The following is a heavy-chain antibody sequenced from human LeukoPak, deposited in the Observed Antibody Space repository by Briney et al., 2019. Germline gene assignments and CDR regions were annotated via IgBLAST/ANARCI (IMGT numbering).Heavy chain of an antibody. D-gene: IGHD5-18*01. J-gene: IGHJ5*02. CDR3: AKELRGYSYGLRNNWFDP. CDR2: IWYDGGNK. CDR1: GFTFSSYG. Sequence: PGGSLRLSCAASGFTFSSYGMHWVRQAPGKGLEWVAVIWYDGGNKYYADSVKGRFTISRDNSKNTLYLQMNSLRAEDTAVYYCAKELRGYSYGLRNNWFDPWGQGTLVTVSS. V-gene: IGHV3-30*02.